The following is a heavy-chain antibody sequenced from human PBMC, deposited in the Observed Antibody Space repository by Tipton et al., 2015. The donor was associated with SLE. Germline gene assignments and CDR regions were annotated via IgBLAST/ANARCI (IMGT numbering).Heavy chain of an antibody. Sequence: TLSLTCSVSGDSVANSYWSWIRQPSGKGLEWIGSIYHSGSTYYNPSLKSRVTISVDTSKNQFSLKLSSVTAADAAVYYCARHADESGLSWGQGTLVTVSS. J-gene: IGHJ4*02. D-gene: IGHD3/OR15-3a*01. CDR2: IYHSGST. CDR1: GDSVANSY. CDR3: ARHADESGLS. V-gene: IGHV4-38-2*01.